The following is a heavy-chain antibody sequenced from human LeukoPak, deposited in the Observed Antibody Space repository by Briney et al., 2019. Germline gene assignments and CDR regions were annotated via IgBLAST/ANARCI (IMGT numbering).Heavy chain of an antibody. CDR3: ARGYCSSTSCRNWFDP. Sequence: ASVTVSCKASGYTFTSYDINWVRQAPGQGLEWMGWMNPNSGNTGYAQKCQGRVTMTRNTSISTAYMELSSLRSEDTAVYYCARGYCSSTSCRNWFDPWGQGTLVTVSS. J-gene: IGHJ5*02. CDR2: MNPNSGNT. V-gene: IGHV1-8*01. CDR1: GYTFTSYD. D-gene: IGHD2-2*01.